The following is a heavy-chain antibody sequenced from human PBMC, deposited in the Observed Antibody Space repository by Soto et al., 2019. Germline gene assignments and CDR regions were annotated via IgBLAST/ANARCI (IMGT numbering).Heavy chain of an antibody. Sequence: QVQLVQSGAEVKKPGSSVKVSCKASGGTFSTYDICWVRQAPGQGLEWMGGIIPLFGTANYAQKFQGRATIIADESTRTAYMELRRLRSXXXXVYYCAINEGTDGYKFAYWGQGTLVTVSS. CDR3: AINEGTDGYKFAY. D-gene: IGHD5-12*01. CDR2: IIPLFGTA. CDR1: GGTFSTYD. V-gene: IGHV1-69*01. J-gene: IGHJ4*02.